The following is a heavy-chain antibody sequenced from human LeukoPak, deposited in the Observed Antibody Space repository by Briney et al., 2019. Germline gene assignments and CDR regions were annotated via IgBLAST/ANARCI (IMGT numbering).Heavy chain of an antibody. CDR1: GYTFTSYD. J-gene: IGHJ6*03. CDR2: MNPNSGNT. V-gene: IGHV1-8*01. CDR3: ARGRVRYSSSWYGVLKKRDYYYYMDV. Sequence: ASVKVSCKASGYTFTSYDINWVRQATGQGLEWMGWMNPNSGNTGYAQKFQDRVTMTRNTSISTAYMELSSLRSEDTAVYYCARGRVRYSSSWYGVLKKRDYYYYMDVWGKGTTVTVSS. D-gene: IGHD6-13*01.